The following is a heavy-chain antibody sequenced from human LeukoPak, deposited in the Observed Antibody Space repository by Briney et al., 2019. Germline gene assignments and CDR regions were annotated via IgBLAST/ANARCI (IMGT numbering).Heavy chain of an antibody. CDR1: GGTISSGGYY. J-gene: IGHJ6*03. V-gene: IGHV4-31*01. CDR2: IYYSGNT. D-gene: IGHD2-2*01. CDR3: ARASYHYYYYYMDG. Sequence: SETLSLTCTVSGGTISSGGYYWRGLRQHPGKGLEWIGYIYYSGNTYYNPSLKSLVRISVDTSKNQLSLKRSSVTAADTAVYYCARASYHYYYYYMDGWGKGTTVTVSS.